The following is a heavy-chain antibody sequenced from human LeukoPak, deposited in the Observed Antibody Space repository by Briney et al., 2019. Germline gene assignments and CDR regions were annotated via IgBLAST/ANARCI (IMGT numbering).Heavy chain of an antibody. J-gene: IGHJ1*01. Sequence: SETLSLTCAVYGGSFSSHYRSWIRQPPGKGLEWIGEIHPSGSTYYNPSLESRVTISVDTSKNQLSLKLSSVTAADTAVYYCARGEDAAKTHIWGQGSLVTVSS. D-gene: IGHD5-18*01. CDR3: ARGEDAAKTHI. CDR2: IHPSGST. V-gene: IGHV4-34*01. CDR1: GGSFSSHY.